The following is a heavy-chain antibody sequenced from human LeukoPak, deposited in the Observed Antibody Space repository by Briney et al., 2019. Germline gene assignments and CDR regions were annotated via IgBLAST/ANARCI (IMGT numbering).Heavy chain of an antibody. V-gene: IGHV3-30*18. J-gene: IGHJ4*02. CDR3: AKDRETTASGTFDY. D-gene: IGHD6-13*01. CDR1: GFTFSNYG. Sequence: PGGSLRLSCAASGFTFSNYGMHCVRQAPGKGLEWVAGISEDGINKYYADSVKARFTIPRDNSNNTLFLQMNNLRADDTAVYYCAKDRETTASGTFDYWGQGALVTVSS. CDR2: ISEDGINK.